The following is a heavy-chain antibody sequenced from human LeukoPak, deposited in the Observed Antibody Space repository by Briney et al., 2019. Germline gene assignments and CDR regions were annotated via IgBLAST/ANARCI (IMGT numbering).Heavy chain of an antibody. CDR2: VYYRGNT. CDR1: GGSSSRSTYY. V-gene: IGHV4-39*01. Sequence: SETLSLTCTVSGGSSSRSTYYWGWIRQPPGKGLEWIGTVYYRGNTYYNPSLKSRITISVDTSKNQFSLNLSSVTAADTAVYCCARPPVAAPTSYFDYWGQGILVTVSS. J-gene: IGHJ4*02. D-gene: IGHD6-25*01. CDR3: ARPPVAAPTSYFDY.